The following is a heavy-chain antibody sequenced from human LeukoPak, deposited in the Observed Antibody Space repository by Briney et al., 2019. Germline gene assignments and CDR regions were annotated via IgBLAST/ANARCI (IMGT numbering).Heavy chain of an antibody. CDR3: ARDSLHFWTPVGFDP. CDR1: GGSISSYY. CDR2: IYYSGST. D-gene: IGHD3-3*02. Sequence: PSETLSLTCTVPGGSISSYYWSWIRQPPGKGLEWIGYIYYSGSTNYNPSLKSRVTISVDTSKNQFSLKLSSVTAADTAVYYCARDSLHFWTPVGFDPWGQGTLVTVSS. J-gene: IGHJ5*02. V-gene: IGHV4-59*01.